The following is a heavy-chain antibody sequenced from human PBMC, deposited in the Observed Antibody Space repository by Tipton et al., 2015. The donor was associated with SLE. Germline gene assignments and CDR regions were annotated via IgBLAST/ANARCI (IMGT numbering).Heavy chain of an antibody. CDR1: GDYITSDIYY. Sequence: TLSLTCFVSGDYITSDIYYWGWIRQPPGKELEWIGSVYDRGTTYYNPSLKSRDTMSADTSKTQFSLKLIALTDADTAVYYCARVVVVAVIHYYSVDSWGQGNTVSVSS. V-gene: IGHV4-39*07. J-gene: IGHJ6*01. CDR3: ARVVVVAVIHYYSVDS. D-gene: IGHD2-15*01. CDR2: VYDRGTT.